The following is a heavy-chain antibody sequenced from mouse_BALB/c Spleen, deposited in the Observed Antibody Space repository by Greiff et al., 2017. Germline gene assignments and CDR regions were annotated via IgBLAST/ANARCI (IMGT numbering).Heavy chain of an antibody. CDR1: GFTFSSYW. Sequence: EVKVEESGGGLVQPGGSMKLSCVASGFTFSSYWMSWVRQSPEKGLEWVAEIRLKSDNYATHYAESVKGKFTISRDDSKSRLYLQMNSLRAEDTGIYYCTDLGGAMDYWGQGTSVTVSS. CDR2: IRLKSDNYAT. V-gene: IGHV6-3*01. J-gene: IGHJ4*01. CDR3: TDLGGAMDY.